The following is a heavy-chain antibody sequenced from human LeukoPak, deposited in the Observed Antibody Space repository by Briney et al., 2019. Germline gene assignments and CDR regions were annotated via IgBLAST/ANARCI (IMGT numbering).Heavy chain of an antibody. Sequence: GGSLRLSCAASGFTFSSYSMNWVRQAPGKGLEWVSSISSSSSYIYYADLVKGRFTISRDNAKNSLYLQMNSLRAEDTAVYYCARDPAIDSSGYYNGYWGQGTLVTVSS. D-gene: IGHD3-22*01. CDR3: ARDPAIDSSGYYNGY. CDR1: GFTFSSYS. CDR2: ISSSSSYI. J-gene: IGHJ4*02. V-gene: IGHV3-21*01.